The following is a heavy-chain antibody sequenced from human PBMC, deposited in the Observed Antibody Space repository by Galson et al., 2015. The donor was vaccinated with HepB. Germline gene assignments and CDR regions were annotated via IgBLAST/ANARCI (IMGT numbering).Heavy chain of an antibody. V-gene: IGHV1-46*01. Sequence: QSGAEVKQPGDSVKVSFEASGSTFTNYYMHWVRQAPGQGLEWKGILNPSGGSTSYAQKFQGRVTMTRDTSTSTVYLELSSLRSEDTDVYYCARGPVAGTPRYFDYWGQGTLVTVSS. CDR2: LNPSGGST. CDR1: GSTFTNYY. J-gene: IGHJ4*02. CDR3: ARGPVAGTPRYFDY. D-gene: IGHD6-19*01.